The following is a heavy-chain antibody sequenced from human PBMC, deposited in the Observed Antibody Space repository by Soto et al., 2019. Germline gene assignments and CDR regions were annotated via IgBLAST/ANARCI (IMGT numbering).Heavy chain of an antibody. CDR1: GYSISSGYY. D-gene: IGHD3-10*01. V-gene: IGHV4-38-2*01. Sequence: SETLSLTCAVSGYSISSGYYWGWIRQPPGKGLEWIGSIYHSGGTYYNPSLKSRVTISVDTSKNQFSLKLSSVTAADTAVYYCAGATSILGYRSGSYYDYWGQGTLVTVYS. J-gene: IGHJ4*02. CDR3: AGATSILGYRSGSYYDY. CDR2: IYHSGGT.